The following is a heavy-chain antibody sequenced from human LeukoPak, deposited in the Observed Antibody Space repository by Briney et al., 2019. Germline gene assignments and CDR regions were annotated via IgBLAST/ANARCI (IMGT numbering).Heavy chain of an antibody. CDR2: TTAGGDLT. CDR3: AKGSSYWDC. D-gene: IGHD3-10*01. J-gene: IGHJ4*02. Sequence: GGSLRLSCAASGFTFSNNAMSWVRQAPGKGLEWVSATTAGGDLTYYADSVEGRFTISRDNSKNTLYLQMNSLRAEDTAVYYCAKGSSYWDCWGRGTLVTVSS. CDR1: GFTFSNNA. V-gene: IGHV3-23*01.